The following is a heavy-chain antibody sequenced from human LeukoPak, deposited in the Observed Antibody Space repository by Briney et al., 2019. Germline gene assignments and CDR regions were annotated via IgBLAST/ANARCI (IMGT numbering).Heavy chain of an antibody. V-gene: IGHV1-69*13. Sequence: SVKDSCKTSGGTFTSYAITWVRQAPGQGLEWMGKIIPISGTTNYAQKFQGRVTFTADESTSTAYMELSSLRSEDTALYYCARKLRLGGNWFDPWGQGTLVTVSS. J-gene: IGHJ5*02. CDR1: GGTFTSYA. D-gene: IGHD1-26*01. CDR2: IIPISGTT. CDR3: ARKLRLGGNWFDP.